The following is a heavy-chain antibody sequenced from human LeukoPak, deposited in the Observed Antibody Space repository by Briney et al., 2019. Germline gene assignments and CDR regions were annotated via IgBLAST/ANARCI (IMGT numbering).Heavy chain of an antibody. D-gene: IGHD2-2*01. CDR1: GGSISSGSYY. V-gene: IGHV4-61*02. J-gene: IGHJ6*03. CDR3: ARVPMPYYYYYMDV. CDR2: IYTSGST. Sequence: SQTLSLTCTVSGGSISSGSYYWSWIRQPAGKGLEWIGRIYTSGSTNYNPSLKSRVTISVDTSKNQFPLKLSSVTAADTAVYYCARVPMPYYYYYMDVWGKGTTVTVSS.